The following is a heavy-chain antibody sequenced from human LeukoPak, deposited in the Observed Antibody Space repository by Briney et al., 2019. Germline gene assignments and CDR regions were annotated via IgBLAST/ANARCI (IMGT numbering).Heavy chain of an antibody. V-gene: IGHV1-2*06. CDR3: ASRSGYDHYYYYMDV. CDR1: GYTFTGYY. J-gene: IGHJ6*03. D-gene: IGHD5-12*01. Sequence: ASVKVSCKASGYTFTGYYMHWVRQAPGQGLEWMGRINPNSGGTNYAQKFQGRVTMTRDTSISTAYMELSSLRSEDTAVYYCASRSGYDHYYYYMDVWGKGTTVTVSS. CDR2: INPNSGGT.